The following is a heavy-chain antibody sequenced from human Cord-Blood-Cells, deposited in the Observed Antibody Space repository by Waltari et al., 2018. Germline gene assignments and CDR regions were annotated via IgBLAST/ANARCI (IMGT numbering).Heavy chain of an antibody. Sequence: QLQLQESGSGLVKPSQTLSLTCAVSGGSISSGGYSWSWIRQPPGKGLEWIGYIYHSGSTYDHQSLKSRVTISVDRSKNQFSLKLSSVTAADTAVYYCARGVTIFGVVMNYGMDVWGQGTTVTVSS. V-gene: IGHV4-30-2*01. CDR3: ARGVTIFGVVMNYGMDV. D-gene: IGHD3-3*01. J-gene: IGHJ6*02. CDR1: GGSISSGGYS. CDR2: IYHSGST.